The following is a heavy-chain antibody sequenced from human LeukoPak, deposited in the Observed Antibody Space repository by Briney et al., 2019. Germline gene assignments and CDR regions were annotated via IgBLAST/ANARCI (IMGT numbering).Heavy chain of an antibody. CDR1: GYTFTGYY. CDR3: AREGVWFGELLYQNWFDP. CDR2: INTNTGNP. J-gene: IGHJ5*02. D-gene: IGHD3-10*01. V-gene: IGHV7-4-1*02. Sequence: ASVKVSCKASGYTFTGYYMHWVRQAPGQGLEWMGWINTNTGNPTYAQGFTGRFVFSLDTSVSTAYLQISSLKAEDTAVYYCAREGVWFGELLYQNWFDPWGQGTLVTVSS.